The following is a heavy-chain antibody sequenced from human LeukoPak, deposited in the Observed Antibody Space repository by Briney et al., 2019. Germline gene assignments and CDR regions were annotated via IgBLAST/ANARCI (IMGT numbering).Heavy chain of an antibody. CDR1: GGTFISYA. D-gene: IGHD3-22*01. V-gene: IGHV1-69*05. Sequence: SVKVSCKASGGTFISYAISWVRQAPGQGLEWMGGIIPIFGTANYAQKFQGRVTITTDESTSTAYMELSSLRSEDTAVYYCAISSGYYQYGDFQHWGQGTLVTVSS. J-gene: IGHJ1*01. CDR2: IIPIFGTA. CDR3: AISSGYYQYGDFQH.